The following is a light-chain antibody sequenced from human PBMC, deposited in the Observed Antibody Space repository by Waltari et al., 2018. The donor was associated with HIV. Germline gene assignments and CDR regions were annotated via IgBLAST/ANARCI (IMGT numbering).Light chain of an antibody. V-gene: IGLV2-14*03. CDR2: HVD. CDR3: ASYLNFGSLV. CDR1: DTLIGCSHS. J-gene: IGLJ3*02. Sequence: QSALPQPASLSGSPGQSATLSCPGTDTLIGCSHSVSWYPHRPGEAPKLIICHVDSRPTGISSRFSGSKSGNTASLTISGLQAEDEADFYCASYLNFGSLVFGGGTKLTVL.